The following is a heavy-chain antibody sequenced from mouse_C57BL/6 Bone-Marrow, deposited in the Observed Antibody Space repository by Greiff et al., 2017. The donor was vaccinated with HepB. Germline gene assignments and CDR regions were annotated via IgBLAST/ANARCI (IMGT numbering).Heavy chain of an antibody. CDR1: GYTFTSYW. CDR3: ARRTVVAPYYAMDY. J-gene: IGHJ4*01. V-gene: IGHV1-61*01. CDR2: IYPSDSET. D-gene: IGHD1-1*01. Sequence: QVQLQQPGAELVRPGSSVKLSCKASGYTFTSYWLDWVKQRPGQGLEWIGNIYPSDSETHYNQKFKDKATLTVDKSSSTAYMQLSSLTSEDSAVYYGARRTVVAPYYAMDYWGKGTSVT.